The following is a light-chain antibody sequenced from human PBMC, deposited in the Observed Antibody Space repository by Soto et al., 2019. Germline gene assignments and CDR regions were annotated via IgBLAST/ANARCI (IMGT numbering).Light chain of an antibody. CDR2: GTS. CDR3: QQYDTSPAMYT. V-gene: IGKV3-20*01. CDR1: QSVINTY. J-gene: IGKJ2*01. Sequence: EIVLTQSPGTLSLSPGERATLSCRSSQSVINTYLAWYQQKPGQAPRLVIYGTSSRATGIPDRFSGSGSGTDFTLTISRLEPEDFAVYYCQQYDTSPAMYTFGQGTQLEIK.